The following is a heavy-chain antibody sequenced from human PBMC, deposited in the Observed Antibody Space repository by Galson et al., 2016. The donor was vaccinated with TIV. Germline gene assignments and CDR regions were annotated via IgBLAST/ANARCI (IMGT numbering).Heavy chain of an antibody. CDR3: ARNRGYGVTGDFDF. Sequence: SCKASGGIFRTNAISWVRQAPGQGLEWMGGIFAIFGIANYAQKFQGRVTITADESTSTAYMELSSLRSEDTAVYYCARNRGYGVTGDFDFWGQGTLVTVSS. CDR1: GGIFRTNA. CDR2: IFAIFGIA. J-gene: IGHJ4*02. D-gene: IGHD5/OR15-5a*01. V-gene: IGHV1-69*01.